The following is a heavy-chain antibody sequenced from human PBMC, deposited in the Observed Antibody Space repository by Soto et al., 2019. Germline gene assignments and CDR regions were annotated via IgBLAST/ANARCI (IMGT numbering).Heavy chain of an antibody. Sequence: SETLSLTCTVSGGSISSGGYYWSWIRQHPGKGLEWIGYIYYSGSTYYNPSLKSRVTISVDTSKNQFSLKLSSVTAADTAVYYCARTLVEYYYYYMDVWGKGTTVTVSS. CDR1: GGSISSGGYY. CDR2: IYYSGST. D-gene: IGHD3-9*01. CDR3: ARTLVEYYYYYMDV. V-gene: IGHV4-31*03. J-gene: IGHJ6*03.